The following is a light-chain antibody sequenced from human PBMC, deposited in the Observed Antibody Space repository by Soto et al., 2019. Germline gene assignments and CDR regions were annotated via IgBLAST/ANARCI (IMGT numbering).Light chain of an antibody. Sequence: QLVLTQPPSVSGAPGQRVTISCTGSGSNIGAGFDVHWYQQLPGTAPKLLIYANNNRPSGVPDRFSGSKSGTSASLAITGLQAEDEADYYCQSYDSSLSWVFGGGTKVTVL. J-gene: IGLJ2*01. V-gene: IGLV1-40*01. CDR3: QSYDSSLSWV. CDR2: ANN. CDR1: GSNIGAGFD.